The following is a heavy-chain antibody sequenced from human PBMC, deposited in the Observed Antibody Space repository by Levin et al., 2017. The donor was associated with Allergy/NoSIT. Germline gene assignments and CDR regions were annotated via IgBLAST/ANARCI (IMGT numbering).Heavy chain of an antibody. V-gene: IGHV3-74*01. CDR2: IDTDGSGA. Sequence: PGGSLRLSCAASGFNFTSHWMHWVRQAPGKGLVWVSRIDTDGSGATYADSVKGRFTISRDNARNTVYLEMNSLRAEDTAVYYCVRDRPHNWFDPWGQGTLVTVTS. CDR3: VRDRPHNWFDP. CDR1: GFNFTSHW. J-gene: IGHJ5*02.